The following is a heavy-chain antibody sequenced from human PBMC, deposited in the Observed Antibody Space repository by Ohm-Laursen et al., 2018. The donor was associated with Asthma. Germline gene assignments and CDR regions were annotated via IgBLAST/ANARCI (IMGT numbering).Heavy chain of an antibody. D-gene: IGHD2/OR15-2a*01. J-gene: IGHJ4*02. Sequence: SLRLSCSASGFTFSNQAMSWVRQAPGKGLEWVSAISGSGGRTYYADSVKGRFTISRDNSKNTLYLLLNSLRADDTAVYYCAKDQRITSHFDYWGQGTLVTVSS. CDR2: ISGSGGRT. V-gene: IGHV3-23*01. CDR1: GFTFSNQA. CDR3: AKDQRITSHFDY.